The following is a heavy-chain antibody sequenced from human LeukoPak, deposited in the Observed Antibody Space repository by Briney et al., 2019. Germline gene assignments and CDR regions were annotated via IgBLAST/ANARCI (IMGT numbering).Heavy chain of an antibody. J-gene: IGHJ4*02. V-gene: IGHV3-23*01. CDR1: GFTFSSYA. CDR2: ISGSGGST. D-gene: IGHD3-3*01. Sequence: GGSLRLSCAASGFTFSSYAMSWVRQASGKGLEWVSAISGSGGSTYYADSVKGRFTISRDNSKNTLYLQMNSLRAEDTAVYYCAKVHNRFLEWLFGGGYDYWGQGTLVTVSS. CDR3: AKVHNRFLEWLFGGGYDY.